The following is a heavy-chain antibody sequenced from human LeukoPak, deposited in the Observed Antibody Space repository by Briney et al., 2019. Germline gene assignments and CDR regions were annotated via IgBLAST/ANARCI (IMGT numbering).Heavy chain of an antibody. CDR3: ARQGQWPDY. CDR2: LYYSGST. D-gene: IGHD6-19*01. Sequence: PSETLSLTCTVSGGSISSSSYYWGWIRQPPGKGLEWIGRLYYSGSTYYNPSLKSRVNISVDTAKSQVSLKVRSVTAADTAVYYCARQGQWPDYWGQGTLVTVSS. J-gene: IGHJ4*02. CDR1: GGSISSSSYY. V-gene: IGHV4-39*01.